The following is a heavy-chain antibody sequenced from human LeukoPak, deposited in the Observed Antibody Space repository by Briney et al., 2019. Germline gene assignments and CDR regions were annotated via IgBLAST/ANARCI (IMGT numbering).Heavy chain of an antibody. CDR2: IYYSGST. CDR3: ARGGSHCRRGIIYY. V-gene: IGHV4-30-4*01. Sequence: SQTLPHLCSLSGVSESGGLYYWTWIRQPPGKGLEWIGYIYYSGSTYYNPSLKSRLTISVDTSKNQFSLKLSSVTAADIVVYCCARGGSHCRRGIIYY. J-gene: IGHJ6*03. D-gene: IGHD2-15*01. CDR1: GVSESGGLYY.